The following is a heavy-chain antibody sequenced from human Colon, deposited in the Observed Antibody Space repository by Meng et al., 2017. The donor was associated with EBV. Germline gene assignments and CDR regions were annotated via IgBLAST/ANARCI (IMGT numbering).Heavy chain of an antibody. CDR2: LYHGGNT. V-gene: IGHV4-4*02. D-gene: IGHD5-24*01. CDR3: ARGNAYNAPSFDY. CDR1: GAAISSNNW. J-gene: IGHJ4*02. Sequence: QAQLQESGPGTVEPSGTLSRPCAVSGAAISSNNWVSWVRQPPGKGLEWIGELYHGGNTNYNPSLKSRVTISVDRSNDQFSLSLSSVTAADTAVYYCARGNAYNAPSFDYWGQGTLVTVSS.